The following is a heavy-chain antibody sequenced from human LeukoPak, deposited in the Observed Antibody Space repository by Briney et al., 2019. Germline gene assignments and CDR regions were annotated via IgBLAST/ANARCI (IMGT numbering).Heavy chain of an antibody. Sequence: GGSLRLSCAASGFTFTTYCMSWVRQPPGKGLEWVANIKQDGTEKYYVDSVKGRFTISRDNAKNSLYLQMSSLRAEDTAVYYCAREAVSQWRLRSDAFDIWGQGTMVTVSS. V-gene: IGHV3-7*01. J-gene: IGHJ3*02. D-gene: IGHD6-19*01. CDR2: IKQDGTEK. CDR3: AREAVSQWRLRSDAFDI. CDR1: GFTFTTYC.